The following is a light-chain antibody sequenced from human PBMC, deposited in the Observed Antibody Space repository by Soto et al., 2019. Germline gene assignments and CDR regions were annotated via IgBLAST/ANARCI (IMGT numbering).Light chain of an antibody. CDR2: DVS. CDR3: QQSTNYPWT. Sequence: DIQMTQSPPTLSASVGDRVTITCRASQSISSWLAWYQQRPGKAPNLLIYDVSSLESGVPSRFSGSGSGTAFTLTISSLQPDDFATYYCQQSTNYPWTFGQGTKVEIK. CDR1: QSISSW. J-gene: IGKJ1*01. V-gene: IGKV1-5*01.